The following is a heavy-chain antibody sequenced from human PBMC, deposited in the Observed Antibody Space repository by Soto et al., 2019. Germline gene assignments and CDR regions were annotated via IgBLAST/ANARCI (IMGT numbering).Heavy chain of an antibody. CDR3: ARRRGYYDSSGSYYYSMDV. CDR2: IDPSDSYT. CDR1: GYSFTSYW. Sequence: GESLKISCKGSGYSFTSYWISWVRQMPGKGLEWMGRIDPSDSYTNYSPSFQGHVTISADKSISTAYLQWSSLKASDTAMYYCARRRGYYDSSGSYYYSMDVWGQGTTVTVSS. V-gene: IGHV5-10-1*01. J-gene: IGHJ6*02. D-gene: IGHD3-22*01.